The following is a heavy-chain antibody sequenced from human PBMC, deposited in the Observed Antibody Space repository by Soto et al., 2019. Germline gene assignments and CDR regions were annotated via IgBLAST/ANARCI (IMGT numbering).Heavy chain of an antibody. V-gene: IGHV2-26*01. Sequence: QVTLKESGPVLVKPTETLTLTCTVSGFSLSNARMGVSWIRQPPGKALEWLAHNFSNDEKSYSTSLKSRLTISKDTSKSQVVLTMTNMDPVDTATYYCARIIDYDYVWGSYRYFDYWGQGTLVTVSS. CDR3: ARIIDYDYVWGSYRYFDY. CDR1: GFSLSNARMG. D-gene: IGHD3-16*02. J-gene: IGHJ4*02. CDR2: NFSNDEK.